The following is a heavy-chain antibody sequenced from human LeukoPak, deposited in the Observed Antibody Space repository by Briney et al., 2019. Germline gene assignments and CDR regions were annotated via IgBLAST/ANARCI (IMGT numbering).Heavy chain of an antibody. CDR2: ISSSSSYI. CDR1: GFTFSSYS. D-gene: IGHD2-15*01. V-gene: IGHV3-21*01. CDR3: AREYCSGGSCRFDY. Sequence: GGSLRLSCAASGFTFSSYSMNWVRQAPGKGLEWVSSISSSSSYIYYVDSVKGRFTVSRDNAKNSLYLQMNSLRAEDTAVYYCAREYCSGGSCRFDYWGQGTLVTVSS. J-gene: IGHJ4*02.